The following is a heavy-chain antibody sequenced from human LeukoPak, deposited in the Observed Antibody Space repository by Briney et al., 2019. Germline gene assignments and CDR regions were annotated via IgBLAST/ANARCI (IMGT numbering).Heavy chain of an antibody. CDR2: IYYSGNT. CDR3: ARGWGGGRNWFDP. Sequence: SQTLSLTCAVSGGSISSGGYSWSWIRQPPGKGLEWIGYIYYSGNTYYNPSLKSRVTISVDTSKNHFSLKLSSVTAADTAVYYCARGWGGGRNWFDPWGQGTLVTVSS. CDR1: GGSISSGGYS. J-gene: IGHJ5*02. D-gene: IGHD3-16*01. V-gene: IGHV4-30-4*07.